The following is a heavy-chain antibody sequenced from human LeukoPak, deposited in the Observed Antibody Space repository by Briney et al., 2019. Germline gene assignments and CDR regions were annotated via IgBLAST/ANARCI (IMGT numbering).Heavy chain of an antibody. V-gene: IGHV3-7*01. CDR1: GFTFTDYW. Sequence: GGSLRLSCAASGFTFTDYWMSWVRQAPGKGLEWVANIKRDGSEKYYVDSVKGRFTISRDNAKNTLYLQMNSLRAEDTAVYYCARAWSGYRNHLDYWGQGTLVTVSS. D-gene: IGHD3-3*01. J-gene: IGHJ4*02. CDR2: IKRDGSEK. CDR3: ARAWSGYRNHLDY.